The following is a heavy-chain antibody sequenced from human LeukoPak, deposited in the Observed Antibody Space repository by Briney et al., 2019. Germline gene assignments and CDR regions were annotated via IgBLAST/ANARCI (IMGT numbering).Heavy chain of an antibody. CDR2: IYHSGST. CDR3: ARDLGSSWPFDY. D-gene: IGHD6-13*01. CDR1: GGSISSSSYY. J-gene: IGHJ4*02. V-gene: IGHV4-39*07. Sequence: NPSETLSLTCTVSGGSISSSSYYWGWIRQPPGKGLEWIGYIYHSGSTYYNPSLKSRVTISVDRSKNQFSLKPSSVTAADTAVYYCARDLGSSWPFDYWGQGTLVTVSS.